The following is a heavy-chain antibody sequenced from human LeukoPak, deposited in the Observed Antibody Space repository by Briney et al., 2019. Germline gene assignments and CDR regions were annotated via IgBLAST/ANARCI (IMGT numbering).Heavy chain of an antibody. CDR3: TIIPNVILFTHYFEY. CDR1: GGTFSSYA. Sequence: ASVKVSCKASGGTFSSYAISWVRQAPGQGLEWMGWISAYNGNTNYAQKLQGRVTMTTDTSTSTAYMELKSLRSDDTAVYYCTIIPNVILFTHYFEYWGQGTLVTVSS. V-gene: IGHV1-18*01. J-gene: IGHJ4*02. D-gene: IGHD2-21*01. CDR2: ISAYNGNT.